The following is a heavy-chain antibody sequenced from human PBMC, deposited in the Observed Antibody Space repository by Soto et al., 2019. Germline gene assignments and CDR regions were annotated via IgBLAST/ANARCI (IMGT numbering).Heavy chain of an antibody. CDR1: GRSISGYY. CDR3: ASVHRDCRRGHCHLLDY. J-gene: IGHJ4*02. CDR2: VYYTGST. V-gene: IGHV4-59*01. Sequence: PSETLSLTCSVAGRSISGYYWSWIRQPPWKGLEYIGYVYYTGSTNYNPSLMSRVTISVDTSKSQFSLQLNSVTAADTAVYYCASVHRDCRRGHCHLLDYWGLVALVSVS. D-gene: IGHD2-15*01.